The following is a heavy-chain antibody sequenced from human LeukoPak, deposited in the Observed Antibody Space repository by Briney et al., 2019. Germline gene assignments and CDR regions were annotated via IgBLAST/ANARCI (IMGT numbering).Heavy chain of an antibody. Sequence: SETPSLTCAVYGGSFSGYYWSWIRQPPGKGLEWIGEINHSGSTNYNPSLKSRVTISVDTSKNQFSLKLSSVTAADTAVYYCARVGLQWLVDYWGQGTLVTVSS. J-gene: IGHJ4*02. CDR1: GGSFSGYY. CDR3: ARVGLQWLVDY. D-gene: IGHD6-19*01. CDR2: INHSGST. V-gene: IGHV4-34*01.